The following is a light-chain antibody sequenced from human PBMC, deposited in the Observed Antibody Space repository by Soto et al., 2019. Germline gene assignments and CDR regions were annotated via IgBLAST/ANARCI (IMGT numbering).Light chain of an antibody. CDR1: SSDVGGYDF. CDR3: CSYAGDLAL. J-gene: IGLJ2*01. CDR2: DVS. Sequence: ALTQPRSVSGSPGQSVTISCTGTSSDVGGYDFVSWYQQHPGKAPKLMISDVSKRPSGVPDRFSGSKSGNTASLTISGLQAEDEADYYCCSYAGDLALFGGGTKVTVL. V-gene: IGLV2-11*01.